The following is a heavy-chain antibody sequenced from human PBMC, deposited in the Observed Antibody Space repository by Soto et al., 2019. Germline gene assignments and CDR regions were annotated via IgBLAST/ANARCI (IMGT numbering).Heavy chain of an antibody. V-gene: IGHV1-18*04. D-gene: IGHD1-26*01. J-gene: IGHJ4*02. CDR2: ISGHNGDT. CDR3: GRSHRGSYSMTVAY. Sequence: GASVKVSCKASGYIFTSYIMSWVRQAPGQGLEWMGWISGHNGDTKYAQKVRGRVTMTTDTSTSTAYMELRRLRSDDTAVYYCGRSHRGSYSMTVAYWGPGTLVTVSS. CDR1: GYIFTSYI.